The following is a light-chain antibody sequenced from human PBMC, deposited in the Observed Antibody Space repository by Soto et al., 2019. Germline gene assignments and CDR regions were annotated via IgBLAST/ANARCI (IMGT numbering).Light chain of an antibody. CDR1: QDIKND. J-gene: IGKJ2*01. V-gene: IGKV1-6*02. Sequence: AIPMTQSPPSLSASIGDRVTITCRASQDIKNDLGWFQEKPGKAPKLLVFGASSLQSGVPSRFSGSKSGTDFTLAISSLPPEDFATYYCLQNLNYPYTFGQGTKL. CDR2: GAS. CDR3: LQNLNYPYT.